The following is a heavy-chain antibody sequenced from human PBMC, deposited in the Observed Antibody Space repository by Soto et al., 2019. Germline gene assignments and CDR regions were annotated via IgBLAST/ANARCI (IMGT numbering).Heavy chain of an antibody. J-gene: IGHJ6*02. CDR2: IYYSGSS. CDR1: GGSISSGDYY. D-gene: IGHD5-12*01. CDR3: AREIVATIGGMDV. V-gene: IGHV4-30-4*01. Sequence: PSETLSLTCTVSGGSISSGDYYWSWIRQPPGKGLEYIGYIYYSGSSHCNPSLKSRVTISLDTSRNQFSLKLSSVTAADTAVYYCAREIVATIGGMDVWGQGTTVTVSS.